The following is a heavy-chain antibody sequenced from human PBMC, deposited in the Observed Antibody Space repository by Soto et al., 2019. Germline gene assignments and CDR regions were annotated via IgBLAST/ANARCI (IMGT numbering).Heavy chain of an antibody. J-gene: IGHJ4*02. D-gene: IGHD5-12*01. CDR1: GFMLGAYG. CDR2: LTASGGNT. Sequence: EVQLLQSGGGLVQPGGSLRLSCAASGFMLGAYGMTWVRQVPGKGLEWISTLTASGGNTNHAESVKGRFTVSRDNAKDTLFLEMHSLRAEDTGIYYRAKGPGSRGLDYWGQGTLVTVSS. V-gene: IGHV3-23*01. CDR3: AKGPGSRGLDY.